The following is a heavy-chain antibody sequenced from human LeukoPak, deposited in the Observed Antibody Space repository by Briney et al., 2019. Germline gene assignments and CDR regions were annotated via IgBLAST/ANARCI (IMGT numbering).Heavy chain of an antibody. V-gene: IGHV4-39*01. D-gene: IGHD3-3*01. J-gene: IGHJ4*02. CDR3: ARHYPDYDFWSGYYLDY. Sequence: SEALSLICTVSGGSISSTTYYWGWIRQPPGKGLEWIGSIYYSGSTDYNPSLRSRVTISVDTSKNQFSLKLRSVTASDTAVYYCARHYPDYDFWSGYYLDYWGQGTLVTVAS. CDR1: GGSISSTTYY. CDR2: IYYSGST.